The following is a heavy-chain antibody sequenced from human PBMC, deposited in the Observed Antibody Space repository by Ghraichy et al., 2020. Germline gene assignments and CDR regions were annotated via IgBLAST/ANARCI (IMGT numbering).Heavy chain of an antibody. CDR2: IYSGGST. CDR1: GFTVSSNY. Sequence: GESLNISCAASGFTVSSNYMSWVRQAPGKGLEWVSVIYSGGSTYYADSVKGRFTISRDNSKNTLYLQMNSLRAEDTAVYYCARAGYYYDSSGYYFDYWGQGTLVTVSS. V-gene: IGHV3-53*01. D-gene: IGHD3-22*01. J-gene: IGHJ4*02. CDR3: ARAGYYYDSSGYYFDY.